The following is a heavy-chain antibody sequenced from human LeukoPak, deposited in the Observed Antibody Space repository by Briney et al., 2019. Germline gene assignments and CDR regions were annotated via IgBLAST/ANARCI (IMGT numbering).Heavy chain of an antibody. Sequence: ASVKVSCKASGYTFTKYGITWVRQAPGQGLEWMGWISTYNGNTNYAQKLQGRVTMTTDTSTSTAYMELRSLISDDAAVYYCARAGDVLRNFDWLSDAFDVWGQGTMVTVSS. CDR3: ARAGDVLRNFDWLSDAFDV. J-gene: IGHJ3*01. D-gene: IGHD3-9*01. CDR1: GYTFTKYG. V-gene: IGHV1-18*01. CDR2: ISTYNGNT.